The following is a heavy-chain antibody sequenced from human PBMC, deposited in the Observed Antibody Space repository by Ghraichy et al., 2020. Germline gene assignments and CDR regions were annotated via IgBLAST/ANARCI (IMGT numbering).Heavy chain of an antibody. J-gene: IGHJ2*01. Sequence: GGSLRLSCAASGFTFSSYWMHWVRQAPGKGLVWVSGINSDGSSIRDADSVKGRFTISRDNAKNTLYLQMNSLRAEDTAVYYCARDGGYCTSASCPILDLWGRGTLVTVSS. CDR1: GFTFSSYW. CDR2: INSDGSSI. CDR3: ARDGGYCTSASCPILDL. D-gene: IGHD2-2*01. V-gene: IGHV3-74*01.